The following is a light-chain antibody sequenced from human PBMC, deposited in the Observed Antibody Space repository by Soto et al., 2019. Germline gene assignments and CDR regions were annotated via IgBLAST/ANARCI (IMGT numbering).Light chain of an antibody. CDR1: QSSSIC. V-gene: IGKV1-5*03. CDR3: QHYNDYSWT. Sequence: DIHMTQSPSTLSASVGDRVTITCRASQSSSICLAWYQQKPGKAPNLLIYKTSSLETGVPSRFSGSGSGTEFTLTISSLQPDDFATYYCQHYNDYSWTFGQGTKVEVK. CDR2: KTS. J-gene: IGKJ1*01.